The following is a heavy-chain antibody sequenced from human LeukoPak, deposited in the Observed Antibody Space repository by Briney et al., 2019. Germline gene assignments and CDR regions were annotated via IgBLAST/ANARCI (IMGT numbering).Heavy chain of an antibody. V-gene: IGHV3-23*01. CDR3: AKAIGYYGSGSFAVDY. J-gene: IGHJ4*02. D-gene: IGHD3-10*01. CDR1: GFTFSSYA. CDR2: ISGSGGST. Sequence: PGGSLRLSCAASGFTFSSYAMSWVRQAPGKGLGWVSAISGSGGSTYYADSVKGRFTISRDNSKNTLYVQMNSLRAEDTAVYYCAKAIGYYGSGSFAVDYWGQGTLVTVSS.